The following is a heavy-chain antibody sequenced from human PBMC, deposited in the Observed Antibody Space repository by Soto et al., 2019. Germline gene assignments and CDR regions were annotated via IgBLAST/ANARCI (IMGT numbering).Heavy chain of an antibody. CDR1: GFTFSSYA. D-gene: IGHD5-18*01. Sequence: PGGSLRLSCAASGFTFSSYAMSLVRQAPGKGLEWVSAISGSGGSTYYADSVKGRFTISRDNSKNTLYLQMNSLRAEDTAVYYCAKDLEVQLWLRDPPYFDYWGQGTLVTVSS. CDR3: AKDLEVQLWLRDPPYFDY. CDR2: ISGSGGST. J-gene: IGHJ4*02. V-gene: IGHV3-23*01.